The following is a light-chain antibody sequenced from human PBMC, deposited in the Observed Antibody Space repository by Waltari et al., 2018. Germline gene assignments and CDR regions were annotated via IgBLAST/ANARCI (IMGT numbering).Light chain of an antibody. Sequence: DIQMTQSPSSLSASVGDTVTISCRASQTIDVYLNWYQQHPGKAPNPLIYAASTLLIGVPSRFSGFGSETEFTLTITGLQPEDFATYYCQQSLDSPYTFGQGTRLEI. CDR1: QTIDVY. V-gene: IGKV1-39*01. J-gene: IGKJ2*01. CDR3: QQSLDSPYT. CDR2: AAS.